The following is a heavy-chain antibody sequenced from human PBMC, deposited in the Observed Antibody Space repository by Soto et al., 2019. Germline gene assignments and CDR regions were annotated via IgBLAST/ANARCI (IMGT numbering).Heavy chain of an antibody. V-gene: IGHV1-18*04. D-gene: IGHD3-3*01. J-gene: IGHJ6*02. CDR3: ARDTPHGGFWEWSQAKYYYYYGMDV. CDR1: GYTFTSYG. Sequence: ASVMVSCKASGYTFTSYGISWVRQAPGQGLEWMGWISAYNGNTNYAQKLQGRVTMTTYTSTSTAYMELRSLRSDDTAVYYCARDTPHGGFWEWSQAKYYYYYGMDVWGQGTTVTVSS. CDR2: ISAYNGNT.